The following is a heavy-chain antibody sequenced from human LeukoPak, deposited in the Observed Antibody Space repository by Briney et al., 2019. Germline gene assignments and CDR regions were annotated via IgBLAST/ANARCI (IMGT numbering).Heavy chain of an antibody. CDR3: ARGEEWELLYGY. CDR2: IDHSGST. J-gene: IGHJ4*02. Sequence: SETLSLTCAVYGGSFSGYYWSWIRQPPGKGLEWIGEIDHSGSTNYNPSLKSRVTISVDTSKNQFSLKLSSVTAADTAVYYCARGEEWELLYGYWGQGTLVTVSS. V-gene: IGHV4-34*01. D-gene: IGHD1-26*01. CDR1: GGSFSGYY.